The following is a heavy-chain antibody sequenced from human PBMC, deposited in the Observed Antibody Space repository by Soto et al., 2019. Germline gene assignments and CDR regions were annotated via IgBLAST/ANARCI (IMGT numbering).Heavy chain of an antibody. V-gene: IGHV1-69*13. CDR3: ARVGDYSNYNWYFDY. Sequence: ASVKVSCKASGGTFSSYAISWVRQAPGQGLEWMGGIIPIFGTANYAQKFQGRVTITADESTSTAYMELSSLRSEDTAVYYCARVGDYSNYNWYFDYWGQGTLVTVSS. D-gene: IGHD4-4*01. CDR2: IIPIFGTA. CDR1: GGTFSSYA. J-gene: IGHJ4*02.